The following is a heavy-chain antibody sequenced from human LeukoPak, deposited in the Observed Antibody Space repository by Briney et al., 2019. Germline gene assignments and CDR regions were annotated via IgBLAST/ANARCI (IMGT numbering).Heavy chain of an antibody. V-gene: IGHV3-30*18. CDR1: GFTFSSYG. Sequence: PGRSLRLSCAASGFTFSSYGMHWVRQAPGKGLEWVAVISYDGSNKYYADSVKGRFTISRDNSKNTLYLQMNSLRAEDTAVYYCAKDLGNYDSSGYGGDLRDYWGQGTLVTVSS. CDR2: ISYDGSNK. D-gene: IGHD3-22*01. J-gene: IGHJ4*02. CDR3: AKDLGNYDSSGYGGDLRDY.